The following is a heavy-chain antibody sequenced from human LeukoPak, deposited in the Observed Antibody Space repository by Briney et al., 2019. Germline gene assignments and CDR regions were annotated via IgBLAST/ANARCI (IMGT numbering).Heavy chain of an antibody. V-gene: IGHV1-69*05. CDR2: IIPIFGTA. CDR3: ARESPGPGLFDI. J-gene: IGHJ3*02. CDR1: GGTYSSYA. Sequence: ASVKVSCKASGGTYSSYAISWVRQAPGQGLEWVGGIIPIFGTANYAQKFQGRVTITRDTSASTAYMELSSLRSEDTAVYYCARESPGPGLFDIWGQGTMVTVSS.